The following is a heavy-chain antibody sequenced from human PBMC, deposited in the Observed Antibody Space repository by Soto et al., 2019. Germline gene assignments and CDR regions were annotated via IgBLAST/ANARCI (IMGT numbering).Heavy chain of an antibody. CDR3: ARSGRPLTEFHS. V-gene: IGHV4-31*02. CDR2: IYYTGNT. CDR1: WGSSNSGGAY. Sequence: SVTLSLPWSVSWGSSNSGGAYWNWIRQNPGKGLEWIGFIYYTGNTYCNPSLRSRCSMSLDTSENQFSLKLSSVTAADTAVYYCARSGRPLTEFHSWGQGILVTVSS. D-gene: IGHD6-25*01. J-gene: IGHJ4*02.